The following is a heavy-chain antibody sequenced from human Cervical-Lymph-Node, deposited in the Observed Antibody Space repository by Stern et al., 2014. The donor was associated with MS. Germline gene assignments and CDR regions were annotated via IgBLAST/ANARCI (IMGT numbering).Heavy chain of an antibody. CDR3: ARSYGYRKYNYYGMDV. CDR1: GYSFSSYW. J-gene: IGHJ6*02. Sequence: EVQLVQSGAEVKKPGESLRISCKGSGYSFSSYWISWVRQMPGKGLEWMGIIYPGDSDTKYSQYFQGQVTISTDKSNRTAYLQWSSLKASDTAMYYCARSYGYRKYNYYGMDVWGQGTTVTVSS. V-gene: IGHV5-51*01. D-gene: IGHD5-18*01. CDR2: IYPGDSDT.